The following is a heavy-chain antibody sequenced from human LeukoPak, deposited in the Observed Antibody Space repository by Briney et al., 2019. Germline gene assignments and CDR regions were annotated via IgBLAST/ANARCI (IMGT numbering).Heavy chain of an antibody. CDR2: ISSSGSTI. Sequence: GGSLRLSCAASGFTFSDYYMSWMRQAPGKGLEWVSYISSSGSTIYYADSVKGRFTISRDNAKNSLYLQMNSLRAEDTAVYYCARDQRWLRPDYWGQGTLVTVSS. V-gene: IGHV3-11*01. J-gene: IGHJ4*02. CDR3: ARDQRWLRPDY. D-gene: IGHD5-12*01. CDR1: GFTFSDYY.